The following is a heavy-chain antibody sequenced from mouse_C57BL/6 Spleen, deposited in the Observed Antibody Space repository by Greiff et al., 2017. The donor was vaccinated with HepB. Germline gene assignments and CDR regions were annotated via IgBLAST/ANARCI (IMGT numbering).Heavy chain of an antibody. CDR3: ARVLRRGTGTGLNWYFDV. D-gene: IGHD4-1*01. CDR1: GFTFSSYA. CDR2: ISDGGSYT. V-gene: IGHV5-4*01. Sequence: EVQRVESGGGLVKPGGSLKLSCAASGFTFSSYAMSWVRQTPEKRLEWVATISDGGSYTYYPDNVKGRFTISRDNAKNNLYLQMSHLKSEDTAMYYCARVLRRGTGTGLNWYFDVWGTGTTVTVSS. J-gene: IGHJ1*03.